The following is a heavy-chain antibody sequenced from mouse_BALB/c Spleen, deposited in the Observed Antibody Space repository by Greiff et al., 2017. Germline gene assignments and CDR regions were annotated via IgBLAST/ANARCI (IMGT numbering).Heavy chain of an antibody. Sequence: EVKLMESGGGLVKPGGSLKLSCAASGFTFSSYTMSWVRQTPEKRLEWVATISSGGSYTYYPDSVKGRFTISRDNAKNTLYLQMSSLKSEDTAMYYCARQKGGSFDYWGQGTTLTVSS. CDR3: ARQKGGSFDY. D-gene: IGHD1-1*02. J-gene: IGHJ2*01. CDR2: ISSGGSYT. CDR1: GFTFSSYT. V-gene: IGHV5-6-4*01.